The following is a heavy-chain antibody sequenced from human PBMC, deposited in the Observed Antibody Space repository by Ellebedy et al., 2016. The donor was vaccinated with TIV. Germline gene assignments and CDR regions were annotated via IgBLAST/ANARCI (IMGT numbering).Heavy chain of an antibody. CDR2: ISASDGST. D-gene: IGHD3-3*01. Sequence: GGSLRLSXAASGFTFHRSAMNWVRQAPGKGLEWVSVISASDGSTHYAVSVKGRFTISRDNSKNTLYLQMNSLRAEDTAVYYCAKGITILSNYMDVWGKGTTVTVSS. J-gene: IGHJ6*03. CDR3: AKGITILSNYMDV. V-gene: IGHV3-23*01. CDR1: GFTFHRSA.